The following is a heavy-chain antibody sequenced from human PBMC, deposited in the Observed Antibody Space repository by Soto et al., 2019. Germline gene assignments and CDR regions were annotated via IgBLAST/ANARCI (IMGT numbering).Heavy chain of an antibody. J-gene: IGHJ6*02. Sequence: PGESLKISCPGSGYSFTSYWVGWVRQMPGKGLEWMGIIYPGDSDTRYSPSFQGQVTISADKSIRTAYLQWSSLKASDTAMYYCARSGDIVVVPAASPLGYYYGMDVWGQGTTVTVSS. V-gene: IGHV5-51*01. D-gene: IGHD2-2*01. CDR1: GYSFTSYW. CDR2: IYPGDSDT. CDR3: ARSGDIVVVPAASPLGYYYGMDV.